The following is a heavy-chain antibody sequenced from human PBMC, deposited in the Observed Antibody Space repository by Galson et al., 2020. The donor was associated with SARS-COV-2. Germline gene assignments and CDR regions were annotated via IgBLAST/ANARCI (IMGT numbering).Heavy chain of an antibody. CDR3: AKVGDTAMVTWWYYYYMDV. Sequence: GESLKISCAASGFTFSSYGMHRVRQAPGKGLEWVAFIRYDGSNKYYADSVKGRFTISRDNSKNTLYLQMNSLRAEDTAVYYCAKVGDTAMVTWWYYYYMDVWGKGTTVTVSS. CDR2: IRYDGSNK. V-gene: IGHV3-30*02. J-gene: IGHJ6*03. CDR1: GFTFSSYG. D-gene: IGHD5-18*01.